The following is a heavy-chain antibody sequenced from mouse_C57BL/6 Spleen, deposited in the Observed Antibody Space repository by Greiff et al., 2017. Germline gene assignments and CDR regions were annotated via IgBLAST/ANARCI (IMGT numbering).Heavy chain of an antibody. CDR3: ARTRRDSNYDYYAMDY. Sequence: ESGPGLVKPSQSLSLTCSVTGYSITSGYYWNWIRQFPGNKLEWMGYISYDGSNNYNPSLKNRISITRDTSKNQFFLKLNSVTTEDTATYYCARTRRDSNYDYYAMDYWGQGTSVTVSS. D-gene: IGHD2-5*01. V-gene: IGHV3-6*01. CDR1: GYSITSGYY. J-gene: IGHJ4*01. CDR2: ISYDGSN.